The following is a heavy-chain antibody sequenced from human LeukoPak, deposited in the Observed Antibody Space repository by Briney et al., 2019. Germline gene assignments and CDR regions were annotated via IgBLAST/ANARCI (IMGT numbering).Heavy chain of an antibody. Sequence: GGSLRLSCEASGFTFSSYAMSWVRQAPGKGLEWVSAISGSGGSTYYADSVKGRFTISRDNSKNTLYLQMNSLRAEDTAVYYCAKDLAYCGGDCYPYYFDYWGQGTLVTVSS. D-gene: IGHD2-21*02. CDR1: GFTFSSYA. CDR3: AKDLAYCGGDCYPYYFDY. V-gene: IGHV3-23*01. CDR2: ISGSGGST. J-gene: IGHJ4*02.